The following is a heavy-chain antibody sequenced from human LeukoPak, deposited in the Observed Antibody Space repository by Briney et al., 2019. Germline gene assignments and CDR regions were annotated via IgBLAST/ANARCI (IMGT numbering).Heavy chain of an antibody. CDR1: GYTFTIYD. D-gene: IGHD6-13*01. V-gene: IGHV1-46*01. J-gene: IGHJ1*01. CDR2: INPSGGSA. CDR3: ARGGSSWYRGSFQH. Sequence: ASVKVSFKASGYTFTIYDMHWVRQAPGQGLEGMGIINPSGGSASYAQIFQGRVTMTRDTSTSTVYMGLSSLRSEDTAVYYCARGGSSWYRGSFQHWGQGTLVTVSS.